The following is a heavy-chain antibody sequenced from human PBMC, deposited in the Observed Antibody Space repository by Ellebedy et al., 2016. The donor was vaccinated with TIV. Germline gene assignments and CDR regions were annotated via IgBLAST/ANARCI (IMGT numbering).Heavy chain of an antibody. J-gene: IGHJ3*02. D-gene: IGHD3-9*01. CDR1: GFTFSSYS. Sequence: GESLKISCAASGFTFSSYSMNWVRQAPGKGLEWVSSISSSSSYIKYADSVKGRFTISRDNAKNSLYLQMNSLRAEDTAVYYCARELYYDILTGYDAFDIWGQGTMVTVSS. CDR3: ARELYYDILTGYDAFDI. CDR2: ISSSSSYI. V-gene: IGHV3-21*01.